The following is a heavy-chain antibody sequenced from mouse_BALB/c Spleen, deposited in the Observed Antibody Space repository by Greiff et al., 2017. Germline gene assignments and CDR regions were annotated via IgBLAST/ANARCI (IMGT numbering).Heavy chain of an antibody. CDR1: GFDFSRYW. V-gene: IGHV4-1*02. CDR3: AREGITTIVPYAMDY. D-gene: IGHD1-1*01. CDR2: INPDSSTI. Sequence: EVMLVESGGGLVRPGGSLKLSCAASGFDFSRYWMSWVRQAPGKGLEWIGEINPDSSTINYTPSLKDKFIISRDNAKNTLYLQMSKVRSEDTALYYCAREGITTIVPYAMDYWGQGTSVTVSS. J-gene: IGHJ4*01.